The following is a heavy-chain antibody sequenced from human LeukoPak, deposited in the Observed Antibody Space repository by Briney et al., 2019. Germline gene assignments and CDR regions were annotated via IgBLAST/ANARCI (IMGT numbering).Heavy chain of an antibody. J-gene: IGHJ4*02. D-gene: IGHD1-26*01. Sequence: GASVKVSCKASGGTFSSYAISWVRQAPGQGLEWMGRIIPILGIANYAQKFQGRVAITADKSTSTAYMELSSLRSEDTAVYYCARDSGYISVGSYHYFDYWGQGTLVTVSS. V-gene: IGHV1-69*04. CDR3: ARDSGYISVGSYHYFDY. CDR1: GGTFSSYA. CDR2: IIPILGIA.